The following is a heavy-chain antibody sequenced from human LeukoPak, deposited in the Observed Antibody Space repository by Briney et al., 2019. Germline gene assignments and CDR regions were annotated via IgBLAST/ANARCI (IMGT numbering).Heavy chain of an antibody. D-gene: IGHD2-2*01. V-gene: IGHV3-23*01. Sequence: GGSLRLPCAASGFTFSSYAMSWVRQAPGKGLEWVSAISGSGGSTYYADSVKGRFTISRDNSKNTLYLQMNSLRAEDTAVYYCAKGGVAGYCSSTSCYDLDYWGQGTLVTVSS. CDR3: AKGGVAGYCSSTSCYDLDY. CDR2: ISGSGGST. CDR1: GFTFSSYA. J-gene: IGHJ4*02.